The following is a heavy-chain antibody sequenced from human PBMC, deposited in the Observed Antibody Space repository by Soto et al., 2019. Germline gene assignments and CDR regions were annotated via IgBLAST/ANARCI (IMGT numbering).Heavy chain of an antibody. J-gene: IGHJ6*02. CDR3: ARDGYCVSTTCYFLPDV. D-gene: IGHD2-2*03. V-gene: IGHV3-30-3*01. Sequence: GGSLTLSCAASGFTFSSYAMHWVRQAPGKGLEWVAIISYDGSNKYYADSVKGRFTISRDNAKNSLYLQMNSLRDEDTAVYYCARDGYCVSTTCYFLPDVWGQGTTVTVSS. CDR1: GFTFSSYA. CDR2: ISYDGSNK.